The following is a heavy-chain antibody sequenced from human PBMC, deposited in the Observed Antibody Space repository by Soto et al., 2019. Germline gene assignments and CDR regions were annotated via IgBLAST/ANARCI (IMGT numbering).Heavy chain of an antibody. V-gene: IGHV3-23*01. D-gene: IGHD6-19*01. CDR1: GLTFSSYA. CDR2: ISGSGGST. Sequence: EVQLLESGGGLVQPGGSLRLSCAASGLTFSSYAMSWVRQAPGKGLEWVSAISGSGGSTYYADSVKGRFTISRDNSKNTLYLQMNSLRAEDTAVYYCAHKRVAVAPYFFYGMDVWGQGTTVTVSS. J-gene: IGHJ6*02. CDR3: AHKRVAVAPYFFYGMDV.